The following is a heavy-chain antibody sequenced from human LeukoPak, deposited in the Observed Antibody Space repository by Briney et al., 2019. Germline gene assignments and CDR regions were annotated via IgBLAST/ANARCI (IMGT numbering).Heavy chain of an antibody. CDR2: INHSGST. V-gene: IGHV4-34*01. CDR1: GGSFSGYY. D-gene: IGHD3-10*01. CDR3: AREDLWFGEPARAFDI. Sequence: SETLSLTCAVYGGSFSGYYWSWIRQPPGKGLEWIGEINHSGSTNYNPSLKSRVTMSVDTSKNQFSLKLSSVTAADTAVYYCAREDLWFGEPARAFDIWGQGTMVTVSS. J-gene: IGHJ3*02.